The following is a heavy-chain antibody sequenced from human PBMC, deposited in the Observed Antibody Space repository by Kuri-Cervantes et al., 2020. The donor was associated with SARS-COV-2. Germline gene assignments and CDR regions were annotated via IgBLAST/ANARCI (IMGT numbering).Heavy chain of an antibody. J-gene: IGHJ4*02. D-gene: IGHD3-22*01. CDR3: ARDRDYYDSSGYPYFDY. CDR2: ISYDGSNK. V-gene: IGHV3-30-3*01. Sequence: GESLKISCAASGFNFSRTDMHWVRQAPGKGLEWVTVISYDGSNKYYADSVKGRFTISRDNSKNTLYLQMNSLRAEDTAVYYCARDRDYYDSSGYPYFDYRGQGSLVTVSS. CDR1: GFNFSRTD.